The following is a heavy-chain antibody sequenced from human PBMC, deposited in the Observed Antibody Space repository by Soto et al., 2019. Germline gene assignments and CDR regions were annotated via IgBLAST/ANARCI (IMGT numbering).Heavy chain of an antibody. CDR1: GFTFSSYA. J-gene: IGHJ4*02. CDR3: AKQSPAWRDHPYYFDY. CDR2: ISGSGGST. V-gene: IGHV3-23*01. Sequence: SGGSLRLSCAASGFTFSSYAMSWVRQAPGKGLEWVSAISGSGGSTYYADSVKGRFTISRDNSKNTLYLQMNSLRAEDTAVYYCAKQSPAWRDHPYYFDYWGQGTLVTVSS.